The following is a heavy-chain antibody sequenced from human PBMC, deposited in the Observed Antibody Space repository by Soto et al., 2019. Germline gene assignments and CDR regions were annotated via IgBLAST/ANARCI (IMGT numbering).Heavy chain of an antibody. V-gene: IGHV3-30-3*01. J-gene: IGHJ4*02. Sequence: QVQLVESGGGVVQPGRSLRLSCAASGFTFSGFAMHWVRQAPGKGLEWVAVISYDGSNKYYADSVKGRFTISRDNSKKTLYVQMNSLRAEDTAVYYCARFTGCSGSSCYSHFEYWGQGTLVTVSS. D-gene: IGHD2-15*01. CDR1: GFTFSGFA. CDR2: ISYDGSNK. CDR3: ARFTGCSGSSCYSHFEY.